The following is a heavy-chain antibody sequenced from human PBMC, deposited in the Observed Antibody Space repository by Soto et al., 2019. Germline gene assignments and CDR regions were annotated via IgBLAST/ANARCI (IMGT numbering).Heavy chain of an antibody. J-gene: IGHJ6*02. Sequence: SVKVSCKASGGTFSSYAISWVRQAPGQGLEWMGGIIPIFGTANYAQKFQGRVTITADESTSTAYMELSSLRSEDTAVYYCARDKGYSQTYDYGMDVWGQGTTVTVSS. CDR1: GGTFSSYA. V-gene: IGHV1-69*13. CDR2: IIPIFGTA. D-gene: IGHD5-18*01. CDR3: ARDKGYSQTYDYGMDV.